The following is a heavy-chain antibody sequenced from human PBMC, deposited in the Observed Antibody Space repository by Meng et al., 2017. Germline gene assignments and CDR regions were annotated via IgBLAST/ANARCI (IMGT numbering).Heavy chain of an antibody. CDR3: ARDYDYVWGSYRSNWFDP. CDR2: IYYSGST. V-gene: IGHV4-39*07. D-gene: IGHD3-16*02. J-gene: IGHJ5*02. CDR1: GGSISSSSYY. Sequence: QLQREESGHVLWKPSETLSLTCTVSGGSISSSSYYWGWIRQPPGKGLEWIGSIYYSGSTYYNPSLKSRVTISVDTSKNQFSLKLSSVTAADTAVYYCARDYDYVWGSYRSNWFDPWGQGTLVTVSS.